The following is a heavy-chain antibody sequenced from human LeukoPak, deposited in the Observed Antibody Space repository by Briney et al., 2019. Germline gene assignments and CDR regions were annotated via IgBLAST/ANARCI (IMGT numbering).Heavy chain of an antibody. CDR3: AKDSRGYSSSWPTWFDP. CDR2: ISGSGGST. Sequence: GGSLRLSCAASGFTVSSNYMSWVRQAPGKGLEWVSGISGSGGSTYYADSVKGRFTISRDNSKNTLYLQMNSLRAEDTAVYYCAKDSRGYSSSWPTWFDPWGQGTLVTVSS. D-gene: IGHD6-13*01. V-gene: IGHV3-23*01. J-gene: IGHJ5*02. CDR1: GFTVSSNY.